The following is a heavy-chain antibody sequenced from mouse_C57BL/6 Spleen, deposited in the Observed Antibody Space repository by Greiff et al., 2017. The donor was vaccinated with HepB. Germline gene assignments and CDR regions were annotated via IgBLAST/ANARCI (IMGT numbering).Heavy chain of an antibody. CDR1: GYTFTEYT. CDR2: FYPGSGSI. J-gene: IGHJ2*01. Sequence: LVESGAELVKPGASVKLSCKASGYTFTEYTIHWVKQRSGQGLEWIGWFYPGSGSIKYNEKFKDKATLTADKSSSTVYMELSRLTSEYSAVYFCARHGYDGYYVGYFDYWGQGTTLTVSS. D-gene: IGHD2-3*01. V-gene: IGHV1-62-2*01. CDR3: ARHGYDGYYVGYFDY.